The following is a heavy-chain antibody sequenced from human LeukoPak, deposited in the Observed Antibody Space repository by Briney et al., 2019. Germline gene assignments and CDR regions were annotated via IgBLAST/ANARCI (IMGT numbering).Heavy chain of an antibody. CDR3: ASSSCGGDCSYFFDY. D-gene: IGHD2-21*01. CDR1: GFKFSFFS. V-gene: IGHV3-7*01. Sequence: PGGSLRLSCAASGFKFSFFSMNWVRQAPGKGLEWVANIKQDGSEKYYVDSVKGRFTISRDNAKNSVYLQMNSLRAEDTAMYYCASSSCGGDCSYFFDYWGQGTLVTVSS. CDR2: IKQDGSEK. J-gene: IGHJ4*02.